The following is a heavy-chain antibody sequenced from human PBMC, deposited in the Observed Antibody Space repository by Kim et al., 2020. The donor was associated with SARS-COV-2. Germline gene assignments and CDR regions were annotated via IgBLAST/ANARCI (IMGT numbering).Heavy chain of an antibody. D-gene: IGHD1-1*01. V-gene: IGHV3-21*04. Sequence: GGSLRLSCAASGFTFSSYSMNWVRQAPGKGLEWVSSISSSSSYIYYADSVKGRFTISRDNAKNSLYLQMNSLRAEDTAVYYCARHDPPVNYYGMDVWGQGTTVTVSS. CDR1: GFTFSSYS. J-gene: IGHJ6*02. CDR2: ISSSSSYI. CDR3: ARHDPPVNYYGMDV.